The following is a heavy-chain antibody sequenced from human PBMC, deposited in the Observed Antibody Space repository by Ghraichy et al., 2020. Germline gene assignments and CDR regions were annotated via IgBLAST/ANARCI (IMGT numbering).Heavy chain of an antibody. J-gene: IGHJ4*02. CDR2: INHSGST. V-gene: IGHV4-34*01. Sequence: SETLSLTCAVYGGSFSGYYWSWIRQPPGKGLEWIGEINHSGSTNYNPSLKSRVTISVDTSKNQFSLKLSSVTAADTAVYYCARARSTYVWGSYRQGALDYWGQGTLVTVSS. CDR1: GGSFSGYY. CDR3: ARARSTYVWGSYRQGALDY. D-gene: IGHD3-16*02.